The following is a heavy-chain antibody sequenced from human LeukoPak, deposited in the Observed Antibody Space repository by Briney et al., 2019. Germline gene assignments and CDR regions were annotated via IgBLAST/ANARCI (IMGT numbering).Heavy chain of an antibody. Sequence: SETLSLTCTVSGASITSFYWNWIRQPPGKGLEWIGYIYNSGSTNYNPSLKSRVAISVDTSKNQFSLKLSSMTAADTALYYWAKTPNDILTGFMAFDIWGQGTMVTVSS. J-gene: IGHJ3*02. CDR3: AKTPNDILTGFMAFDI. CDR2: IYNSGST. CDR1: GASITSFY. V-gene: IGHV4-59*08. D-gene: IGHD3-9*01.